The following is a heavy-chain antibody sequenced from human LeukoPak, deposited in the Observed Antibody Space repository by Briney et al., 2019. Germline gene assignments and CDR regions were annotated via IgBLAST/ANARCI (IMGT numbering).Heavy chain of an antibody. D-gene: IGHD3-22*01. CDR2: IYYSGST. CDR3: ATATYYYDSSGYYPLDY. J-gene: IGHJ4*02. V-gene: IGHV4-39*01. CDR1: GGSISSSSYY. Sequence: SETLSLTCSVSGGSISSSSYYWGWIRQPPGKGLEWIGSIYYSGSTYYNPSLKGRVTISVDTSKNQFSLKLSSVTAADTAVYYCATATYYYDSSGYYPLDYWGQGTLVTVSS.